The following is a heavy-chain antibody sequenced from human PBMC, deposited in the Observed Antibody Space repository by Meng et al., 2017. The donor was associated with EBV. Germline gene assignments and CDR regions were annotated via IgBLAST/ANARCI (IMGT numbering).Heavy chain of an antibody. CDR1: GFTVSSNY. V-gene: IGHV3-53*01. CDR2: IYSGGST. Sequence: EVQLVESGXGLIQPGXSLRLSCAASGFTVSSNYMSWVRQAPGKGLEWVSVIYSGGSTYYADSVKGRFTISRDNSKNTLYLQMNSLRAEDTAVYYCARDSNYDILTSSGGSFDDWGQGTLVTVSS. D-gene: IGHD3-9*01. CDR3: ARDSNYDILTSSGGSFDD. J-gene: IGHJ4*02.